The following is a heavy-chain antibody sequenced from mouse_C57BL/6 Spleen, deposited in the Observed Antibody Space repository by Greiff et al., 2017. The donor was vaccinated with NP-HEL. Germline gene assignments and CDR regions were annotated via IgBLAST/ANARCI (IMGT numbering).Heavy chain of an antibody. CDR1: GYTFTSYW. V-gene: IGHV1-69*01. D-gene: IGHD2-9*01. J-gene: IGHJ3*01. Sequence: VQLQQPGAELVMPGASVKLSCKASGYTFTSYWMHWVKQRPGQGLEWIGEIDPSDSYTNYNQKFKGKSTLTEDKSSSTAYMQLSSLTSEESAVYYCSSYGSWFAYWGQGTLVTVSA. CDR3: SSYGSWFAY. CDR2: IDPSDSYT.